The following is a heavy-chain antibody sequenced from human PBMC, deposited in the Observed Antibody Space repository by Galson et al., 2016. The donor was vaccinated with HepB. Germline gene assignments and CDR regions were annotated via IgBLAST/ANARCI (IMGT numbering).Heavy chain of an antibody. CDR3: AKDHHNNYYYEDFDY. V-gene: IGHV3-23*01. J-gene: IGHJ4*02. Sequence: SLRLSCAASGFTFNNFAMSWVRQAPGKGLEWVSTISDSAENTYYADSVRGRFTISRDSSKNTLFLQVNSLRAEDTAVYYCAKDHHNNYYYEDFDYWGQGTLVTVSS. CDR1: GFTFNNFA. CDR2: ISDSAENT. D-gene: IGHD3-22*01.